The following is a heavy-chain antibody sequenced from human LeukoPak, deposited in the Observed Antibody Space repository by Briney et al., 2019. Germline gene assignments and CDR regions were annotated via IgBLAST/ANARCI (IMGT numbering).Heavy chain of an antibody. CDR2: ISWNSGSI. CDR3: AKDITSSLTYYFDY. J-gene: IGHJ4*02. CDR1: GFTFDDYA. Sequence: GGSLRLSCAASGFTFDDYAMHWVRQAPGKGLEWVSGISWNSGSIGYADSVKGRFTISRDNAKNSLYLQMNSLGAEDMALYYCAKDITSSLTYYFDYWGQGTLVTVSS. V-gene: IGHV3-9*03. D-gene: IGHD6-13*01.